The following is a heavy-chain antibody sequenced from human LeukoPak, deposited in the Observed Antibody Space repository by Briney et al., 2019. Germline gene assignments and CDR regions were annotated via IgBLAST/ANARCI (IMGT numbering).Heavy chain of an antibody. CDR2: ISWNSGSI. D-gene: IGHD3-9*01. Sequence: PGRSLRLSCAASGFTFDDYAMHWVRQAPGKGLEWVSGISWNSGSIGYADSVKGRFTISRDNSKNTLYLQMNSLRAEDTAVYYCARSFYDILTGYYGDYYSMDVWGQGTTVTVSS. V-gene: IGHV3-9*01. CDR3: ARSFYDILTGYYGDYYSMDV. J-gene: IGHJ6*02. CDR1: GFTFDDYA.